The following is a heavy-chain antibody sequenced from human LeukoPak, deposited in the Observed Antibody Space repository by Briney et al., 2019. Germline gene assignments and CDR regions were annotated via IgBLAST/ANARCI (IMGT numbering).Heavy chain of an antibody. J-gene: IGHJ6*02. D-gene: IGHD4-17*01. V-gene: IGHV3-53*04. CDR1: GFTVSSNH. CDR3: ASLRYGDYYYYYGMDV. CDR2: IYSGGST. Sequence: GGSLRLSCAASGFTVSSNHMSWVRQAPGKGLEWVSVIYSGGSTYYADSVKGRFTISRHNSKNTLYLQMNSLRAEDTAVYYCASLRYGDYYYYYGMDVWGQGTTVTVSS.